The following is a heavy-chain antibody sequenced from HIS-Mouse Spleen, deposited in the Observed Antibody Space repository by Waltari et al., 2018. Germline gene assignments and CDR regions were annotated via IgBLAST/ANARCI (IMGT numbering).Heavy chain of an antibody. J-gene: IGHJ4*02. V-gene: IGHV4-39*07. Sequence: QLQLQESGPGLAKPSETLSLTCTVSGGSISSCSYYWGWTRQPPGKGLGWIGSIYYSGSTYYNPSLKSRVTISVDTSKNQFSLKLSSVTAADTAVYYCARSSGSGATHYWGQGTLVTVSS. CDR1: GGSISSCSYY. CDR3: ARSSGSGATHY. CDR2: IYYSGST. D-gene: IGHD1-26*01.